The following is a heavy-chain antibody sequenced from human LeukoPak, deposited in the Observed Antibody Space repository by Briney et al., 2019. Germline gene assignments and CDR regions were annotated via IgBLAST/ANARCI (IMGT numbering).Heavy chain of an antibody. Sequence: SETLSLTCAVYGGSSSGYYWSWIREPPGKGLEWIGEINHSGSTNYNPSLKSRVTISVDTSKNQFSLKLTSVTAADTAVYYCARAGAYYASGSYLGYWGQGTLVTVSS. CDR1: GGSSSGYY. CDR2: INHSGST. V-gene: IGHV4-34*01. CDR3: ARAGAYYASGSYLGY. D-gene: IGHD3-10*01. J-gene: IGHJ4*02.